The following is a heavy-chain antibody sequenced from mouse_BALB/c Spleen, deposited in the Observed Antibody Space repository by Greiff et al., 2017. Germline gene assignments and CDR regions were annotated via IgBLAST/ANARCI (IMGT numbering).Heavy chain of an antibody. CDR3: ARGAGNYDWYFDV. CDR2: ISSGGST. CDR1: GFTFSSYA. Sequence: EVKLVESGGGLVQPGGSRKLSCAASGFTFSSYAMSWVRQTPEKRLEWVASISSGGSTYYPDSVKGRFTISRDNARNILYLQMSSLRSEDTAMYYCARGAGNYDWYFDVWGAGTTVTVSS. D-gene: IGHD2-1*01. V-gene: IGHV5-6-5*01. J-gene: IGHJ1*01.